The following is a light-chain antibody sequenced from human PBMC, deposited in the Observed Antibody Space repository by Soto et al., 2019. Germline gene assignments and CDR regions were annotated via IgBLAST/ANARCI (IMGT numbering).Light chain of an antibody. J-gene: IGKJ4*01. CDR3: QHYCSSPT. V-gene: IGKV3-20*01. Sequence: DIVLTQYPGTLSLSPGERATFSCRAIQSVSSSYLAWYQQKPGRSIRLLIYGASSRATGIPDRCSGSVSATDSTLTITRLDAYDFAVYYCQHYCSSPTFRGAPNVEIK. CDR2: GAS. CDR1: QSVSSSY.